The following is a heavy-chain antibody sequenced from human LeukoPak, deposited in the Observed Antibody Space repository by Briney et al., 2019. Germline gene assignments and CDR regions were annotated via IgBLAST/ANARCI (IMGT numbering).Heavy chain of an antibody. CDR1: GFTFSTYS. D-gene: IGHD4-23*01. CDR3: ARALDYGVNPHYFYMDV. Sequence: PGGSLRLSCAASGFTFSTYSMNWVRQAPGKGLEWVSSISSSSNYIYYADSVKGRFTISRDNAKNSLFLQMNSLRADDTAVFYCARALDYGVNPHYFYMDVWGKGTTVTVSS. J-gene: IGHJ6*03. V-gene: IGHV3-21*01. CDR2: ISSSSNYI.